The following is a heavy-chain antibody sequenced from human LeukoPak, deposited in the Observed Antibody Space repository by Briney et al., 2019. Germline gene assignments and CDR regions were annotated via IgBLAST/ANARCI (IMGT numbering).Heavy chain of an antibody. J-gene: IGHJ6*03. CDR3: AKESVLVRGVIIHYYYYYMDV. Sequence: GGSLRLSCAASGFTFSSYGMSWVRQAPGKGLEWVSAISGSGGSTYYADSVKGRFTISRDNSKNTLYLQMNSLRAEDTAVYYCAKESVLVRGVIIHYYYYYMDVWGKGTTVTISS. V-gene: IGHV3-23*01. CDR1: GFTFSSYG. CDR2: ISGSGGST. D-gene: IGHD3-10*01.